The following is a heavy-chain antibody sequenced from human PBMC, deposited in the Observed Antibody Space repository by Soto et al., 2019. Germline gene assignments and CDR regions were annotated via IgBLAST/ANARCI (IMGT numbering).Heavy chain of an antibody. D-gene: IGHD2-2*02. Sequence: GGSLRLSCAASGFSFSGYDMYWVRQPTGKGLEWVSGIGTAGDAYYLGSVKGRFTISRENAKNSVYLQLNRLRAGDTAVYYCARYCRSTTCYTVSGMDVWGQGTTVTVSS. CDR2: IGTAGDA. V-gene: IGHV3-13*01. CDR1: GFSFSGYD. J-gene: IGHJ6*02. CDR3: ARYCRSTTCYTVSGMDV.